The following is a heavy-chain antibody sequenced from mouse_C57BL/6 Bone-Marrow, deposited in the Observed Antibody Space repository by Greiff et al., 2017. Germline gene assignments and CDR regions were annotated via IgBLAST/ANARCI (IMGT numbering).Heavy chain of an antibody. V-gene: IGHV6-6*01. J-gene: IGHJ2*01. CDR3: TRGWEDYFDY. CDR2: IRNKANNHAT. D-gene: IGHD4-1*01. CDR1: GFTFSDAW. Sequence: EVKLVESGGGLVQPGGSMKLSCAASGFTFSDAWMDWVRQSPEKGLEWVAEIRNKANNHATYYAESVKGRFTISRDDSKSSVYLQMNSLRAEDAGIYYCTRGWEDYFDYWGQGTTLTVSS.